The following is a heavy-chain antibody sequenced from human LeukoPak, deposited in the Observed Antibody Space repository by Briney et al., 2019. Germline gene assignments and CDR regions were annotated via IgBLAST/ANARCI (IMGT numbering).Heavy chain of an antibody. D-gene: IGHD3-22*01. CDR1: GGSFSGYY. Sequence: SETLSLTCAVYGGSFSGYYWSWIRQPPGKGLEWIGEINHSGSTNYNPSLKSRVTISADTSKNQFSLKLSSVTAADTAVYYCARNYYYDSSGYYLFDYWGQGTLVTVSS. CDR2: INHSGST. CDR3: ARNYYYDSSGYYLFDY. V-gene: IGHV4-34*01. J-gene: IGHJ4*02.